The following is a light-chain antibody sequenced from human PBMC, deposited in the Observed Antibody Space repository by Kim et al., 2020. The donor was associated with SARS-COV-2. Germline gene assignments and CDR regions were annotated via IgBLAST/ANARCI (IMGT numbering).Light chain of an antibody. J-gene: IGKJ1*01. CDR3: LQRDNWPWT. V-gene: IGKV3-11*01. CDR1: QSVTNY. CDR2: DAS. Sequence: LSPGEGATLSCRASQSVTNYLVWYQQKAGQAPRLLIYDASNRATGVPARFSGGGSGTDFTLTISSLEPEDFAVYYCLQRDNWPWTFGQGTKVEIK.